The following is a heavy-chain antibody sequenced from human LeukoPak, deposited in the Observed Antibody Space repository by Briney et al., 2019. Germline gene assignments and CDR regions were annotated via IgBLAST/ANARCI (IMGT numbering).Heavy chain of an antibody. CDR2: VYHSGST. CDR1: GGSIRSYY. J-gene: IGHJ4*02. CDR3: ARNYDFWSGYLDY. Sequence: SETLSLTCIVSGGSIRSYYWSWIRQSPGKGLEWIGYVYHSGSTNYNPSLKSRVTISVDTSENQFSLRLSSVTAADTAMYYCARNYDFWSGYLDYWGQGTLVTVSS. D-gene: IGHD3-3*01. V-gene: IGHV4-59*08.